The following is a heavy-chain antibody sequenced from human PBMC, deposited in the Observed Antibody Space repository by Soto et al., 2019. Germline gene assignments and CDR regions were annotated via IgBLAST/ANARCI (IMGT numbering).Heavy chain of an antibody. CDR2: IKVDSGYT. V-gene: IGHV1-18*04. D-gene: IGHD3-10*01. CDR1: GYPFIKYG. Sequence: QLQLVQSAAEVKKPGASVRVSCKAYGYPFIKYGISWIRQAPEQGLERMGWIKVDSGYTNYAQKFQGRVTMTADTSSDTAFMELRSLRLDATAVYFCATSCELGFDPWGQGTLVSVSS. CDR3: ATSCELGFDP. J-gene: IGHJ5*02.